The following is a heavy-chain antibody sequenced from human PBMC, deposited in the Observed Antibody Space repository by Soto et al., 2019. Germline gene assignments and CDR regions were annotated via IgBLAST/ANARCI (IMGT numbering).Heavy chain of an antibody. J-gene: IGHJ4*02. CDR1: GYTFTSYG. CDR2: ISGYNGNT. V-gene: IGHV1-18*01. CDR3: ARALGGKIVDW. D-gene: IGHD1-26*01. Sequence: QVQLVQSGAEVKKPGASVKVSCKASGYTFTSYGISWVRQAPGQGLEWKGWISGYNGNTTYAQKLQGRDTMTTETASSTASMELRRLRSADTPVYYCARALGGKIVDWWGQGTLVSVSS.